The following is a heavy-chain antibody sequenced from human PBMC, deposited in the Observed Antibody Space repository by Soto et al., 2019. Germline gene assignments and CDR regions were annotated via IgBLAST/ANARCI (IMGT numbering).Heavy chain of an antibody. CDR2: ISSSSSYI. J-gene: IGHJ5*02. D-gene: IGHD6-13*01. CDR3: AREDSSSWLNWFDP. Sequence: LRLSCSASGFTFSSYSMNWVRQAPGKGLEWVSSISSSSSYIYYADSVKGRFTISRDNAKNSLYLQMNSLRAEDTAVYYCAREDSSSWLNWFDPWGQGTLVTVSS. CDR1: GFTFSSYS. V-gene: IGHV3-21*01.